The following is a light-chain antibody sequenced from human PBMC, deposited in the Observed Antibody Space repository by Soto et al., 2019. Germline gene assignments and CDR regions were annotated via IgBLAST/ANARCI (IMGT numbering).Light chain of an antibody. CDR1: ESISSW. J-gene: IGKJ1*01. CDR2: KAS. V-gene: IGKV1-5*03. Sequence: DIQMTQSPSTLSASVGDRVTITFRASESISSWLAWYQQKPGKAPKLLIYKASNLESGVPSRFSGSGSGTEFTLTISSLQPDDFATYYCQQYSSYWTFAQGTKVDIK. CDR3: QQYSSYWT.